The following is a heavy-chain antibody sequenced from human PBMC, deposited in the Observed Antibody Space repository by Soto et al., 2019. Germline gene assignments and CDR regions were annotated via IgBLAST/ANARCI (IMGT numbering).Heavy chain of an antibody. CDR1: GGSISSGDYY. CDR2: IYYSGST. D-gene: IGHD3-22*01. J-gene: IGHJ6*02. Sequence: PSETLSLTCTVSGGSISSGDYYWSWIRQPPGKGLEWIGYIYYSGSTYYNPSLKSRVTISVDTSKNQFSLKLSSVTAADTAVYYCARIDSTGYYGEYYYGMDVWGQGTTVTVYS. CDR3: ARIDSTGYYGEYYYGMDV. V-gene: IGHV4-30-4*01.